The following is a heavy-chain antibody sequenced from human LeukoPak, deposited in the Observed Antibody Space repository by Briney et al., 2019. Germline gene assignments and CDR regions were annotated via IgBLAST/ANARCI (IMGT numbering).Heavy chain of an antibody. J-gene: IGHJ3*02. V-gene: IGHV3-7*03. Sequence: TGGSLRLSCVASGFTFSSRDWMTWVRQAPGKGLEWVANIRQDGSQKNYVDSVKGRFTISRDNAKNSVDLQMNSLRAEDTALYYCARRDIVVVAASILGAFDIWGQGTMVTVSS. D-gene: IGHD2-2*02. CDR3: ARRDIVVVAASILGAFDI. CDR1: GFTFSSRDW. CDR2: IRQDGSQK.